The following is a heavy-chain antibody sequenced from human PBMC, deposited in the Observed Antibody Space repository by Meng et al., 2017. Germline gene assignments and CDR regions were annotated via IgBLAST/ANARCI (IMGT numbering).Heavy chain of an antibody. CDR1: GYTFTSYA. V-gene: IGHV1-3*01. J-gene: IGHJ5*02. CDR3: ARVLPATIFGVVIDSWFDP. D-gene: IGHD3-3*01. Sequence: QVQVVQVGDEVKKPGASVKVSFKDSGYTFTSYAMHWVRQAPGQRLEWMGWINAGNGNTKYSQKFQGRVTITRDTSASTAYMELSSLRSEDTAVYYCARVLPATIFGVVIDSWFDPWGQGTLVTVSS. CDR2: INAGNGNT.